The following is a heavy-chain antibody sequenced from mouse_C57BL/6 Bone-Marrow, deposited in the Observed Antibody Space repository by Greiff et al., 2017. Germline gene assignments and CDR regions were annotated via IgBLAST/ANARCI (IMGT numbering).Heavy chain of an antibody. CDR3: ARDWDDYFDY. Sequence: VQRVESGAELARPGASVKLSCKASGYTFTSYGISWVKQRTGQGLEWIGEIYPRSGNTYYNEKFKGKATLTADKSSRTAYMELRSLTSEDSAVYFCARDWDDYFDYWGQGTTLTVS. V-gene: IGHV1-81*01. CDR1: GYTFTSYG. CDR2: IYPRSGNT. D-gene: IGHD4-1*01. J-gene: IGHJ2*01.